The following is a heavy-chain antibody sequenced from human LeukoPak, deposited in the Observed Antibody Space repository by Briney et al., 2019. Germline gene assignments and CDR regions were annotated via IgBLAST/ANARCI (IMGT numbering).Heavy chain of an antibody. V-gene: IGHV1-24*01. CDR1: GYTLTELS. D-gene: IGHD3-3*01. CDR3: ATVPLIFGVVTNSIDY. CDR2: FDPEDGET. Sequence: GASVKVSCKVSGYTLTELSMHWVRQAPGKGLEWMGGFDPEDGETIYAQKFQGRVTMTEDTSTDTAYMELSSLRSEDTAVYYCATVPLIFGVVTNSIDYWGQGTLVNVPS. J-gene: IGHJ4*02.